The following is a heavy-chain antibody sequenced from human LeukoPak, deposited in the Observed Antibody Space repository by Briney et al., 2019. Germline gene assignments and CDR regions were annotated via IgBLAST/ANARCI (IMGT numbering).Heavy chain of an antibody. V-gene: IGHV1-69*01. CDR3: AREQHTYYYDSSGYYSLWAY. D-gene: IGHD3-22*01. CDR1: GGTFSSYA. Sequence: SVKVSCKASGGTFSSYAISWVRQAPGQGLEWMGGIIPIFGTANYAQKFQGRVTITADESTSTAYMELSSLRSEDTAVYYCAREQHTYYYDSSGYYSLWAYWGQGTLVTVSS. CDR2: IIPIFGTA. J-gene: IGHJ4*02.